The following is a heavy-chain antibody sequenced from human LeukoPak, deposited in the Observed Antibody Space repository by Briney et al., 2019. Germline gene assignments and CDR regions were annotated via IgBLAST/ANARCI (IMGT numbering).Heavy chain of an antibody. V-gene: IGHV3-30-3*01. CDR1: GFTFRSYA. CDR2: ISYDGSNK. J-gene: IGHJ6*03. Sequence: GSLRLSCAASGFTFRSYAIHWVRQAPGKGLEWVAVISYDGSNKYYADSVKGRFTISRDNSKNTLYLQMNSLRAEDTAVYYCARDPRYCSSTSCYTGEDYYYYMDVWGKGTTVTVSS. D-gene: IGHD2-2*02. CDR3: ARDPRYCSSTSCYTGEDYYYYMDV.